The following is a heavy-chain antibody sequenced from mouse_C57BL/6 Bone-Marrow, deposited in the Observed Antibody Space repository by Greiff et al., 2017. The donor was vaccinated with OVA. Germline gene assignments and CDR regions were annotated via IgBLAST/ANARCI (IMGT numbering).Heavy chain of an antibody. V-gene: IGHV5-9*01. Sequence: EVKLVESGGGLVKPGGSLKLSCAASGFTFSSYTMSWVRQTPEKRLEWVATISGGGGNTYYPDSVKGRFTISRDNAKNTLYLQMSSLRSEDTALYYCARHAGTGCAYWGQGTLVTVSA. CDR2: ISGGGGNT. CDR3: ARHAGTGCAY. D-gene: IGHD4-1*01. J-gene: IGHJ3*01. CDR1: GFTFSSYT.